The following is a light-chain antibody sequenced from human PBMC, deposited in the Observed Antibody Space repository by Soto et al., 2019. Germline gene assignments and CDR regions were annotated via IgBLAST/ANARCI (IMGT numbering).Light chain of an antibody. CDR2: KAS. CDR1: QNINIW. CDR3: QQYNGLPTWT. J-gene: IGKJ1*01. V-gene: IGKV1-5*03. Sequence: DLQMTQSPSTLSASVGDRVTITCRASQNINIWLAWYQQKPGTAPKLLIYKASTLESGVPSRVIGNGSGTDFTLTISSLQPDDSATYYCQQYNGLPTWTFGQGTKVEMK.